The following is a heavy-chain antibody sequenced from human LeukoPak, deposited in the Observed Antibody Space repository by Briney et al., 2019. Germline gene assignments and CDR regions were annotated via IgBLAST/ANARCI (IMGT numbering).Heavy chain of an antibody. Sequence: GESLKISCKGSGYSFTSYWIGWVRQVPGKGLEWMGIIYPGDSDTRYSPSFQGQVTISADKSISTAYLQWSSLKASDTAMYYCARGYFDLNYYYYYYMDVWGKGTTVTVSS. D-gene: IGHD3-9*01. V-gene: IGHV5-51*01. CDR1: GYSFTSYW. CDR2: IYPGDSDT. J-gene: IGHJ6*03. CDR3: ARGYFDLNYYYYYYMDV.